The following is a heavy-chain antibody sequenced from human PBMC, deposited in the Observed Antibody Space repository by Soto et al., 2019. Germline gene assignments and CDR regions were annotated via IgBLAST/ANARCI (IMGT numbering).Heavy chain of an antibody. CDR1: GFTFSNSW. Sequence: PGGSLRLSFAASGFTFSNSWMNWVRQAPGKGLEWVGRIKSKTDGGTTDYAAPVKGRFTISRDDSKNTLYLQMNSLKTEDTAVYYCTIYSGYAHYYYYGMDVWGQGTTVTVSS. CDR2: IKSKTDGGTT. CDR3: TIYSGYAHYYYYGMDV. D-gene: IGHD5-12*01. V-gene: IGHV3-15*07. J-gene: IGHJ6*02.